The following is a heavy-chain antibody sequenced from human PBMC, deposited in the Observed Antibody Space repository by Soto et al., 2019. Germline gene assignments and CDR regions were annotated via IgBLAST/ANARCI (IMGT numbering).Heavy chain of an antibody. CDR3: ARDRGVGAAGYYYYYGMDV. V-gene: IGHV4-31*03. CDR2: IYYSGST. CDR1: GGSISSGGYY. D-gene: IGHD1-26*01. Sequence: KPSETLSLTCTVSGGSISSGGYYWSWIRQHPGKGLEWIGYIYYSGSTYYNPSLKSRVTISVDTSKNQFSLKLSSVTAADTAVYYCARDRGVGAAGYYYYYGMDVWGQGTTVTVSS. J-gene: IGHJ6*02.